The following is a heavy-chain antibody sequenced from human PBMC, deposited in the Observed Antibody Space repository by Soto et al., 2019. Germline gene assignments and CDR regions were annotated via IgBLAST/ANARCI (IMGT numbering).Heavy chain of an antibody. CDR2: IGTAGDT. V-gene: IGHV3-13*01. J-gene: IGHJ3*02. D-gene: IGHD1-7*01. Sequence: EVQLVESGGGLVQPGGSLRLSCAASGFTFRDYDMLWVRQGAGKGLEWVSTIGTAGDTYYAGAVKGRFTISRENAKNSMYLQMNSPGAADTAVYFCARSGIHNWNSRRAVAIWGDWTMVTVS. CDR3: ARSGIHNWNSRRAVAI. CDR1: GFTFRDYD.